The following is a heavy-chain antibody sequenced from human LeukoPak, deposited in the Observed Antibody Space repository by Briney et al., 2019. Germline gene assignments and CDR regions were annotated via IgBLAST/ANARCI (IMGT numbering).Heavy chain of an antibody. Sequence: SVKVSCKASGGTFSSYAISWVRQAPGQGLEWMGGIIPIFGTANYAQKFQGRVTITADESTSTAYMELSSLRSEDTAVYYCARTIGSSWSKGPGSHYYYYMDVWGKGTTVTVSS. V-gene: IGHV1-69*13. CDR1: GGTFSSYA. CDR2: IIPIFGTA. D-gene: IGHD6-13*01. CDR3: ARTIGSSWSKGPGSHYYYYMDV. J-gene: IGHJ6*03.